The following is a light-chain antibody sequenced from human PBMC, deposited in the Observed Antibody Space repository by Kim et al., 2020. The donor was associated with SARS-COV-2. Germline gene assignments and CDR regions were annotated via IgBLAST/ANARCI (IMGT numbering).Light chain of an antibody. Sequence: EIVLTQSPGTLSLSPGERATLSCRASQSVASNFLAWYQQKSGQAPRLLIYGASSRATGIPDRFSGSGSGTDFTLTISRLEPEDFAVYFCQHYGSSPLTFGGGTKVDIK. CDR1: QSVASNF. J-gene: IGKJ4*01. V-gene: IGKV3-20*01. CDR2: GAS. CDR3: QHYGSSPLT.